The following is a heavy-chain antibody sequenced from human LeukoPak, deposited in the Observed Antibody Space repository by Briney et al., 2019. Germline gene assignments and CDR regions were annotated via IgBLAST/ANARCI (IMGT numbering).Heavy chain of an antibody. J-gene: IGHJ5*02. CDR1: GFTFSSYW. CDR2: IKSDGSST. CDR3: TRLNYGGNSAALDA. D-gene: IGHD4-23*01. V-gene: IGHV3-74*01. Sequence: GGSLRLSCAASGFTFSSYWMHWVRQAPGKGLVWVSRIKSDGSSTNYADSVQGRFTISRDNTKNSLFLQMNSLRAEDTAFYYCTRLNYGGNSAALDAWGQGTLVTVSS.